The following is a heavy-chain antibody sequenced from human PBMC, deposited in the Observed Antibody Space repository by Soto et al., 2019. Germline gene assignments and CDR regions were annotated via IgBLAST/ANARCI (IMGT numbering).Heavy chain of an antibody. J-gene: IGHJ4*02. CDR3: ARGGIVVVPAAMLNFDY. CDR1: GGSFSGYY. D-gene: IGHD2-2*01. CDR2: VNHSGST. V-gene: IGHV4-34*01. Sequence: SETLSLTCAVYGGSFSGYYWSWIRQPPGKGLEWIGEVNHSGSTNYNPSLKSRVTISVDTSKNHFSLKLSSVTAADTAVYYCARGGIVVVPAAMLNFDYWGQGTLVTVSS.